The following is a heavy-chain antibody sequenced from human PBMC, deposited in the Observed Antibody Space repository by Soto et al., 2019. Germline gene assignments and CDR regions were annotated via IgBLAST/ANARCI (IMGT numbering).Heavy chain of an antibody. V-gene: IGHV3-23*01. D-gene: IGHD2-15*01. CDR2: ISGSGTIT. CDR1: GFPFSSRA. J-gene: IGHJ5*02. CDR3: AEWASYCSGADCRA. Sequence: EVQLLESGGGLVQPGGSLRLSCAASGFPFSSRAMSWVRQAPGKGLEWVSAISGSGTITYYADSAKGRFTISSDTSKNTLYLQMNSLRAADAAVYYCAEWASYCSGADCRAWGQGTLGTVSS.